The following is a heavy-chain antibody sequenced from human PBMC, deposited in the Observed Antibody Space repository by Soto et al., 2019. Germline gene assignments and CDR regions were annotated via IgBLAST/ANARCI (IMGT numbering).Heavy chain of an antibody. CDR2: ISNSRGTI. D-gene: IGHD2-8*01. J-gene: IGHJ6*03. CDR1: GFAFSSYS. Sequence: PGGSLRLSCAASGFAFSSYSMNWVRQAPGKGLEWVSYISNSRGTIYYADSVKGRFSISRDNSKNTLYLQMNSLRAEDTAVYYCAGSYMLYYYYMDVWGKGTTVTVS. CDR3: AGSYMLYYYYMDV. V-gene: IGHV3-48*01.